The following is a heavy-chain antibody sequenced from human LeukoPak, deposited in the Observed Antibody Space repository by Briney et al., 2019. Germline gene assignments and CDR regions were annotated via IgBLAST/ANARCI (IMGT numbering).Heavy chain of an antibody. J-gene: IGHJ3*01. CDR1: GFTFSTYG. D-gene: IGHD1-14*01. V-gene: IGHV3-33*01. CDR2: TWYDGSDR. CDR3: ARAGGLTRDDAFDS. Sequence: GGSLRLSCAASGFTFSTYGMHWVRQAPGKGLEWVAVTWYDGSDRSYADSVKGRFTISRDNSKNTLYLQMNSLRGEDTAVYYCARAGGLTRDDAFDSWGQGTMVTVSS.